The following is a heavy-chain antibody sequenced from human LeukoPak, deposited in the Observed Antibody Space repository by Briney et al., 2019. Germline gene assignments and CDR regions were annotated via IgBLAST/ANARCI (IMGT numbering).Heavy chain of an antibody. CDR3: ARVYSSGYYDRGFDI. D-gene: IGHD6-19*01. V-gene: IGHV3-30*03. CDR1: GFTFSTYG. J-gene: IGHJ3*02. Sequence: PGRSLRLSCGASGFTFSTYGMHWVRQAPGKGLEWVALILYDGSETSYGYSVKGRFTVSRDNSKNTLYLQMNSLRAEDTAVYYCARVYSSGYYDRGFDIWGQGTMVTVSS. CDR2: ILYDGSET.